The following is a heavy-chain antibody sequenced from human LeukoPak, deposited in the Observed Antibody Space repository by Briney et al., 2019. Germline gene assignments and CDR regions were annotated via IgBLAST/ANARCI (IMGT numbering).Heavy chain of an antibody. CDR3: ARDRRFGELLYNWFDP. CDR1: GYTFTSYY. D-gene: IGHD3-10*01. CDR2: IIPIFGTA. J-gene: IGHJ5*02. V-gene: IGHV1-69*13. Sequence: SVKVSCKASGYTFTSYYMHWVRQAPGQGLEWMGGIIPIFGTANYAQKFQGRVTITADESTSTAYMELSSLRSEDTAVYYCARDRRFGELLYNWFDPWGQGTLVTVSS.